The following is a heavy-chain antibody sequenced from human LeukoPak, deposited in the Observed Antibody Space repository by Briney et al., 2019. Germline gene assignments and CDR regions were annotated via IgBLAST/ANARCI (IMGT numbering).Heavy chain of an antibody. CDR3: ARSVVPAGAWFDP. Sequence: PGGSLRLSCAASGLPFSSYTMNWVRQAPGRGLEWVSSITGGSNYMYYRDSVKGRFTIPRDNARNSLYLEMNSLRADDTAMYFCARSVVPAGAWFDPWGQGTLVIVS. J-gene: IGHJ5*02. D-gene: IGHD2-2*01. CDR2: ITGGSNYM. V-gene: IGHV3-21*01. CDR1: GLPFSSYT.